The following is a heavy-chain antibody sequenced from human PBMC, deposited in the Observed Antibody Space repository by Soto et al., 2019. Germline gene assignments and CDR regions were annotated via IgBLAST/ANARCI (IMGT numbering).Heavy chain of an antibody. Sequence: EVQLVESGGGLVKPGGSLRLSCAASGFTFSSYSMNWVRQAPGKGLEWVSSISSSSSYIYYADSVKGRFTISRDNSKNSLYLQMNSLRADDTAVYYCAREIGGSYYDYYCYGMGVWCQGTTVTASS. V-gene: IGHV3-21*01. D-gene: IGHD1-26*01. CDR2: ISSSSSYI. CDR1: GFTFSSYS. CDR3: AREIGGSYYDYYCYGMGV. J-gene: IGHJ6*01.